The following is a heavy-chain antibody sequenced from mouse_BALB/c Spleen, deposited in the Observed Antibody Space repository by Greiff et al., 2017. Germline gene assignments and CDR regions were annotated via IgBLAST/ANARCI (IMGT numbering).Heavy chain of an antibody. Sequence: EVKLMESGGGLVKPGGSLKLSCAASGFTFSSYAMSWVRQTPEKRLEWVASISSGGSTYYPDSVKGRFTISRDNARNFLYLQMSSLRSEDTAMYYCARCSSGPTWFAYWGQGTLGTVSA. CDR2: ISSGGST. D-gene: IGHD3-1*01. J-gene: IGHJ3*01. CDR1: GFTFSSYA. V-gene: IGHV5-6-5*01. CDR3: ARCSSGPTWFAY.